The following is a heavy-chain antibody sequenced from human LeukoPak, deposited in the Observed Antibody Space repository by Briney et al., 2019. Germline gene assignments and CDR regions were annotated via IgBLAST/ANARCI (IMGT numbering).Heavy chain of an antibody. V-gene: IGHV3-21*01. J-gene: IGHJ4*02. CDR3: ARGDVILRHFDWLSRSGYFDY. Sequence: PGGSLRLSCAASGFTFSSYSMNWVRQAPGKGLEWVSSISSSSSYICYADSVKGRFTISRDNAKNSLYLQMNSLRAEDTAVYYCARGDVILRHFDWLSRSGYFDYWGQGTLVTVSS. CDR1: GFTFSSYS. CDR2: ISSSSSYI. D-gene: IGHD3-9*01.